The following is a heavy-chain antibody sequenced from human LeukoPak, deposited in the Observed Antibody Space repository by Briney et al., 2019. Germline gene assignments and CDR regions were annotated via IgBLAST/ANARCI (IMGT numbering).Heavy chain of an antibody. CDR3: AREHLHYYDSSGYSFDY. Sequence: ASVKVSCXASGGTFSSYAISWVRQAPGQGLEWMGRIIPIFGTANYAQKFQGRVTITTDESTSTAYMELSSLRSEDTAVYYCAREHLHYYDSSGYSFDYWGQGTLVTVSS. V-gene: IGHV1-69*05. D-gene: IGHD3-22*01. J-gene: IGHJ4*02. CDR2: IIPIFGTA. CDR1: GGTFSSYA.